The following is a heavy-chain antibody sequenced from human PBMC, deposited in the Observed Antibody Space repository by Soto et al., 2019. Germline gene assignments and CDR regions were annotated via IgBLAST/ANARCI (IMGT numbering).Heavy chain of an antibody. CDR2: IWYDGSNK. CDR3: ASALETGDY. D-gene: IGHD3-10*01. J-gene: IGHJ4*02. V-gene: IGHV3-33*01. CDR1: GFTFSNYG. Sequence: QVQLVESGGGVVQPGRSLRLSCVASGFTFSNYGMHWVRQAPGKGPEWVAVIWYDGSNKDYADSVKGRFTISRDNSRNTLYLQMNSLRAEDTAVYHCASALETGDYWRQGTLVTVSS.